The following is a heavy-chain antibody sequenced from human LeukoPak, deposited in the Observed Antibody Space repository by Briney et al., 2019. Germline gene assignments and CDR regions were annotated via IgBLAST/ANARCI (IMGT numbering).Heavy chain of an antibody. CDR1: GFTFSSYA. CDR2: ISYDGSNK. D-gene: IGHD2-8*01. Sequence: GGSLRLSCAASGFTFSSYAMHWVRQAPGKGLEWVAVISYDGSNKYYADSVKGRFTISRDNSKNPLSPQMNSLRAEATAVYYCSKDTSIGKYCTSGVCSPFDYWGQGTLVTVSS. J-gene: IGHJ4*02. CDR3: SKDTSIGKYCTSGVCSPFDY. V-gene: IGHV3-30*04.